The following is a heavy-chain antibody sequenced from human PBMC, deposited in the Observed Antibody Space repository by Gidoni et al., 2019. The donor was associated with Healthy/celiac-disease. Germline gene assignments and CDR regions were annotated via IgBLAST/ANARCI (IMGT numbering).Heavy chain of an antibody. CDR1: GYTSPSYA. CDR2: INAGNGNT. Sequence: QVQLVQSGAEVKKPGASVKVSCKASGYTSPSYAMHWVRQAPGQRLEWMGWINAGNGNTKYSQKFQGRVTITRDTSASTAYMELSSLRSEDTAVYYCARLSGTVTSTPFDYWGQGTLVTVSS. J-gene: IGHJ4*02. V-gene: IGHV1-3*01. D-gene: IGHD4-17*01. CDR3: ARLSGTVTSTPFDY.